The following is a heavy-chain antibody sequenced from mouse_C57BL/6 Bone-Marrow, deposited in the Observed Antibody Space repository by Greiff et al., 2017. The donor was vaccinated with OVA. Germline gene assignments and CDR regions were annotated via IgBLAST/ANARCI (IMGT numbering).Heavy chain of an antibody. Sequence: QVQLQQPGAELVKPGASVQLSCKASGYTFPSYWMHWVKQRPGQGLEWIGMIHSNSGSTNYKEKFKSKATLTVDKSSSTAYMQLSSLTSEDSAVYYCARLEGYGSSYCYAMDYWGQGTSVTVSS. J-gene: IGHJ4*01. V-gene: IGHV1-64*01. CDR3: ARLEGYGSSYCYAMDY. CDR1: GYTFPSYW. CDR2: IHSNSGST. D-gene: IGHD1-1*01.